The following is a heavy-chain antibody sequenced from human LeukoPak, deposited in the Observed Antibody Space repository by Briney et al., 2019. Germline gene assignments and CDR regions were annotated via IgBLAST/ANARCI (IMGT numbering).Heavy chain of an antibody. CDR3: ATERGLFSGSYYALFDH. V-gene: IGHV3-30*03. CDR2: ISYDGTQT. D-gene: IGHD1-26*01. J-gene: IGHJ4*02. Sequence: GRSLRLSCAASGFTFSTYGMHWVRQAPGKGLEWVAVISYDGTQTYHADSVKGRFTISRDNSKNTLYLQMNSLRAGDTAVYYCATERGLFSGSYYALFDHWGQGTLVTVSS. CDR1: GFTFSTYG.